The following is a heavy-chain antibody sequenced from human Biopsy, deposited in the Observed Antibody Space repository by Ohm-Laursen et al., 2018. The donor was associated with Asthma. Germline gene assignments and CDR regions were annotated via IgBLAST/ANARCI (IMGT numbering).Heavy chain of an antibody. D-gene: IGHD1-26*01. CDR1: GGSFSSNY. J-gene: IGHJ6*02. Sequence: GTLSLTCAVYGGSFSSNYWSWIRQTPGKGLVWLGDTHQSGYTNYNPSLRGLLTLSVDTSKNQFPLRLTSGTAADTAVYYCARGSSSRRSQWELLVSGGKRAHSYYGMDVWGQGTTVTVSS. CDR2: THQSGYT. V-gene: IGHV4-34*01. CDR3: ARGSSSRRSQWELLVSGGKRAHSYYGMDV.